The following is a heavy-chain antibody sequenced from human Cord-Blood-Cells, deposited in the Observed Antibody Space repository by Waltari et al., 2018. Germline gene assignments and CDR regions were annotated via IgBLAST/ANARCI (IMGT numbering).Heavy chain of an antibody. J-gene: IGHJ4*02. D-gene: IGHD2-2*01. CDR2: MCCNSGII. CDR3: ASGYCSSTSCPMKDY. V-gene: IGHV3-9*01. Sequence: EVQLVESGGGLVQPGRSLRLSCAASGFTFDDYAMHWVRQAPGKGLEWVSGMCCNSGIIGYADSVKGRFTISRDNAKNSLYLQMNSLRAEDTALYYCASGYCSSTSCPMKDYWGQGTLVTVSS. CDR1: GFTFDDYA.